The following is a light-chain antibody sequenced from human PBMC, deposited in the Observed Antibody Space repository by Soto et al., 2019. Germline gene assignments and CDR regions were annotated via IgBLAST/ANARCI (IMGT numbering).Light chain of an antibody. Sequence: EIKMSQSASTLSASVGDRVTITCRASQSISSWLAWYQQKPGKAPKLLIYDASSLESGVPSRFSGSGSGTEFTLTISSLQPDDFATYYCQQYNSYPWTFGQGTKV. CDR3: QQYNSYPWT. V-gene: IGKV1-5*01. J-gene: IGKJ1*01. CDR1: QSISSW. CDR2: DAS.